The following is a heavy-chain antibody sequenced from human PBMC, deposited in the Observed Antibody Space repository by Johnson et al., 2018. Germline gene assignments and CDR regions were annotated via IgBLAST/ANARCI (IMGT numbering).Heavy chain of an antibody. V-gene: IGHV1-69*01. D-gene: IGHD3-9*01. CDR2: IIPYFDTG. CDR1: GGTFSSYA. CDR3: AREQIQYCDCSKTGAFDI. Sequence: QVQLVESGAEVKEPGSSVKVSCKASGGTFSSYAIRWLRQAPGQGFQWMGGIIPYFDTGNYGQQFQGRVKITADESTNTDYMELGSLRTEDTALYYCAREQIQYCDCSKTGAFDIWGQGTTVTVSS. J-gene: IGHJ3*02.